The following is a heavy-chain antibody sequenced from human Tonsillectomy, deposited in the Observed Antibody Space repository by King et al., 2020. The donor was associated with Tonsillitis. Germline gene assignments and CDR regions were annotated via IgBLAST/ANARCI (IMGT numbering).Heavy chain of an antibody. J-gene: IGHJ4*02. CDR1: GYSFTSYW. D-gene: IGHD3-22*01. V-gene: IGHV5-51*01. Sequence: QLVQSGAEVKKPGESLKISCKGSGYSFTSYWIGWVRQMPGKGLEWMGIIYPGDSDTRYSPSFQGQVTISADKSISTAYLQWSSLKASDTAMYYCARQRSNYYDSSANLDYWGQGTLVTVSS. CDR2: IYPGDSDT. CDR3: ARQRSNYYDSSANLDY.